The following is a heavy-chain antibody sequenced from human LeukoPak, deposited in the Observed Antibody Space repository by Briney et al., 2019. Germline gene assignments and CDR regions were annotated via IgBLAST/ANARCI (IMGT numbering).Heavy chain of an antibody. CDR2: VYYSGST. CDR1: GGSISNYY. CDR3: ARLGYYYDSSGYYKRGFDY. V-gene: IGHV4-59*12. Sequence: SETLSLTCTVSGGSISNYYWTWIRQPPGKGLEYIGYVYYSGSTNYNPSLKSRVTISVDTSKNQFSLKLSSVTAADTAVYYCARLGYYYDSSGYYKRGFDYWGQGTLVTVSS. J-gene: IGHJ4*02. D-gene: IGHD3-22*01.